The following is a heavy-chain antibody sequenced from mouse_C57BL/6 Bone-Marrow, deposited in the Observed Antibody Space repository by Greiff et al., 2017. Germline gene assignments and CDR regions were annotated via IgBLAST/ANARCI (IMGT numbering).Heavy chain of an antibody. J-gene: IGHJ2*01. CDR3: AFDYLDY. CDR1: GYTFTSYG. V-gene: IGHV1-81*01. CDR2: IYPRSGNT. Sequence: VKLMESGAELARPGASVKLSCKASGYTFTSYGISWVKQRTGQGLEWIGEIYPRSGNTYYNEKFKGKATLTADKSSSTAYMELRSLTSEDSAVYFCAFDYLDYWGQGTTLTVSS.